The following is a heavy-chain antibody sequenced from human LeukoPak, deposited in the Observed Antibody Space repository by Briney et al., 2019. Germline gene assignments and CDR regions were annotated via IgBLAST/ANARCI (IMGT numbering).Heavy chain of an antibody. J-gene: IGHJ4*02. Sequence: ASVKVSCKASGYTFTGCYLHWVRQAPGRGLEWMGRINPNSGVTNYAQKFQGRVTMTRDTSISTAYMELSSLRSEDTAVYYCARVVSRAAGDFDYWGQGTLVTVSS. CDR1: GYTFTGCY. CDR2: INPNSGVT. V-gene: IGHV1-2*06. CDR3: ARVVSRAAGDFDY. D-gene: IGHD6-13*01.